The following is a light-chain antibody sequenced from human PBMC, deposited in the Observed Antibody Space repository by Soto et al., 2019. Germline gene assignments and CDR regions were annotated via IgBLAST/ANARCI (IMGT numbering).Light chain of an antibody. Sequence: SDELTQPPSVPVSPGQTARITCSGDALPKQYAYWYQQKPGQAPVVVIYKDSERPSGIPERFSGSSSGTTVTLTISGVQAEDEADYYCQSADSSGTYVFGTGTKVTVL. CDR3: QSADSSGTYV. J-gene: IGLJ1*01. V-gene: IGLV3-25*03. CDR1: ALPKQY. CDR2: KDS.